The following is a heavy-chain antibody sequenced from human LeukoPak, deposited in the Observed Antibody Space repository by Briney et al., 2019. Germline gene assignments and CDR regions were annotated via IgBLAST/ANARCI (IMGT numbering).Heavy chain of an antibody. V-gene: IGHV4-34*01. D-gene: IGHD3-9*01. CDR1: GGSISSYY. J-gene: IGHJ4*02. Sequence: SETLSLTCTVSGGSISSYYWSWIRQPPGKGLEWIGEINHSGSTNYNPSLKSRVTISVDTSKNQFSLKLSSVTAADTAVYYCAGLSPSTYYDISTSYYPPMYYFDYWGQGTLVTVFS. CDR3: AGLSPSTYYDISTSYYPPMYYFDY. CDR2: INHSGST.